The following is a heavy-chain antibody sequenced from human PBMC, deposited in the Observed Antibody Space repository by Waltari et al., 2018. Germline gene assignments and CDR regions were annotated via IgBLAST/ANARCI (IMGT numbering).Heavy chain of an antibody. CDR1: TFTFANYA. V-gene: IGHV3-48*03. Sequence: VQLVASGGGLVQTGGSLSLSCVGSTFTFANYAMNWVRRAPGKGLQWISFISSEGNTRHYTDSVKGRFTISRDNANNSLYLQMNNLRSDDTALYYCATMVVVEVENWFDPWGQGIQVTVAS. D-gene: IGHD2-2*01. CDR2: ISSEGNTR. J-gene: IGHJ5*02. CDR3: ATMVVVEVENWFDP.